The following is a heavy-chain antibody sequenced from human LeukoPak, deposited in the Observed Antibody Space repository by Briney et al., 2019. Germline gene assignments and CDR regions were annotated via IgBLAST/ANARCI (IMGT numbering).Heavy chain of an antibody. CDR2: IKSKTDGGTT. V-gene: IGHV3-15*01. D-gene: IGHD2-2*01. CDR3: TTGYCSRTSCYCFDY. Sequence: GGSLRLSCAASGFTFSNAWMSWVRQAPGKGLEWVGRIKSKTDGGTTDYAAPVKGRFTISRDDSKNTLYLQMNSLKTEDTAVYYCTTGYCSRTSCYCFDYWGQGTLVTVSS. CDR1: GFTFSNAW. J-gene: IGHJ4*02.